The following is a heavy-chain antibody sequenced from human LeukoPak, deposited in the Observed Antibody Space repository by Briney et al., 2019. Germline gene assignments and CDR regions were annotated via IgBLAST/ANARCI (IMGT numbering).Heavy chain of an antibody. V-gene: IGHV4-34*01. D-gene: IGHD3-22*01. CDR2: INHSGST. Sequence: SETLSLTCAVYGGSFSGYYWSWIRQPPGKGLEWIGEINHSGSTNYNPSLKSRVTISVDTSKNQFSLKLSSVTAADTAVYYCAKPYYYDSPLSDAFDIWGQGTMVTVSS. CDR1: GGSFSGYY. J-gene: IGHJ3*02. CDR3: AKPYYYDSPLSDAFDI.